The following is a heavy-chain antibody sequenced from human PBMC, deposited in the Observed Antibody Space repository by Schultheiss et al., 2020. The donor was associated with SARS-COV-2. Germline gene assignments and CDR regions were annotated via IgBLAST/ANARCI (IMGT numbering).Heavy chain of an antibody. Sequence: GGSLRLSCAAAGFIVTRDRVTWVRQAPGKGLEWVSRINSDGSSTSYADSVKGRFTISRDNAKNTLYLQMNSLRAEDTAVYYCARGPITIFGGVVYPGWYFDLWGRGTLVTVSS. CDR2: INSDGSST. CDR3: ARGPITIFGGVVYPGWYFDL. D-gene: IGHD3-3*01. J-gene: IGHJ2*01. V-gene: IGHV3-74*01. CDR1: GFIVTRDR.